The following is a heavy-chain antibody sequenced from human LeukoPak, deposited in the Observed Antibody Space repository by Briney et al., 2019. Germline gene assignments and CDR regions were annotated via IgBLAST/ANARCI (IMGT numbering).Heavy chain of an antibody. CDR3: ARDGSSGWYRGYFQH. CDR1: GFTFSSYE. J-gene: IGHJ1*01. CDR2: ISSSGSTI. Sequence: GGSLRLSCAASGFTFSSYEMNWVRQAPGKGLEWVSYISSSGSTIYYADSVKGRFTISRDSAKNSLYLQMNSLRAEDTAVYYCARDGSSGWYRGYFQHWGQGTLVTVSS. V-gene: IGHV3-48*03. D-gene: IGHD6-19*01.